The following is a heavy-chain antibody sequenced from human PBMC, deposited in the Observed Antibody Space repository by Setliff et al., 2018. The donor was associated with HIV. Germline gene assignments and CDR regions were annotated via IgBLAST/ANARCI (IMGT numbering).Heavy chain of an antibody. CDR2: FDPEDGET. J-gene: IGHJ1*01. CDR3: ATDPGYSSTWYSESLQR. D-gene: IGHD6-13*01. CDR1: GYTLTELS. V-gene: IGHV1-24*01. Sequence: ASVKVSCKISGYTLTELSIHWVRQAPGKGPEWMANFDPEDGETFYAQKFQGRLTMTEDTSTDTAYMELSSLRSDDTAMYYCATDPGYSSTWYSESLQRWGQGTVVTVSS.